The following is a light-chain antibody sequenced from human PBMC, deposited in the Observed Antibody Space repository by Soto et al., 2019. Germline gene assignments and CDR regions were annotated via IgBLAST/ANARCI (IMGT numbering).Light chain of an antibody. J-gene: IGLJ3*02. CDR1: SGHSSYI. CDR2: LEGSGSY. CDR3: ETWDSNTHTV. Sequence: QPVLTQSSSASASLGSSVKLTCTLSSGHSSYIIAWHQQQPGKAPRYLMKLEGSGSYNKGSGVPDRFSCSSSGADRYLTISNLQFEDEADYYCETWDSNTHTVFGGGTKLTVL. V-gene: IGLV4-60*02.